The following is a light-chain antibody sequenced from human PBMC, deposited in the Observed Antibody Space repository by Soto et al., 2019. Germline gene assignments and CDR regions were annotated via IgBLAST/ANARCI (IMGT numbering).Light chain of an antibody. CDR2: GAS. J-gene: IGKJ4*01. Sequence: EIVMSQSPATLSVSPGERATLSCRASQSINNNLAWYQQKLGQGPRLLIYGASSRATGIAARFSGSGSGTGFSLTIISLLSEDFAISYCQQYNDWPLTFGGGTKVEIK. V-gene: IGKV3-15*01. CDR1: QSINNN. CDR3: QQYNDWPLT.